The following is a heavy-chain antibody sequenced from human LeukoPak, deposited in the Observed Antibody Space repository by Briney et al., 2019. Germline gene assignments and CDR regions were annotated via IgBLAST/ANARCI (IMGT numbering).Heavy chain of an antibody. CDR1: GFTFSDYW. CDR2: IKQDGSEK. D-gene: IGHD2-2*01. Sequence: PGGSLRLSCAASGFTFSDYWMTWVRQAPGKGLEGVANIKQDGSEKYYVDSVKGRFTISRDNAKNSLYLQMNSLTAADTAVYYCSVKPASVAFDLWGQGTMVTVSS. CDR3: SVKPASVAFDL. J-gene: IGHJ3*01. V-gene: IGHV3-7*01.